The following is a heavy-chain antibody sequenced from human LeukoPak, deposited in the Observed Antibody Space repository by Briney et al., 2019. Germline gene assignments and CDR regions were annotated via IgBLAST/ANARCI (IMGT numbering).Heavy chain of an antibody. CDR1: GGTFSSYT. V-gene: IGHV1-69*02. CDR2: IIPILGIA. D-gene: IGHD3-10*01. CDR3: ARGFERVKYGSGSYAFDY. J-gene: IGHJ4*02. Sequence: ASVKVSCKASGGTFSSYTISWVRQAPGQGLEWMGRIIPILGIANYAQKFQGRVTITADKSTSTAYMELSSLRSEDTAGYYCARGFERVKYGSGSYAFDYWGQGTLVTASS.